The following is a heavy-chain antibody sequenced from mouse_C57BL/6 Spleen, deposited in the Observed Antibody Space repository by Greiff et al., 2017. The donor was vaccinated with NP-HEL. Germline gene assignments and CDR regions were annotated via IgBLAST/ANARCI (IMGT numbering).Heavy chain of an antibody. CDR2: IDPEDGET. D-gene: IGHD2-4*01. V-gene: IGHV14-2*01. J-gene: IGHJ4*01. CDR1: GFNIKDYY. CDR3: ARSPNYDYDRYAMDY. Sequence: VQLQQPGAELVKPGASVKLSCTASGFNIKDYYMHWVKQRTEQGLEWIGRIDPEDGETKYAPKFQGKATITADTSSNTAYLPLSSLTSEDTAVYYCARSPNYDYDRYAMDYWGQGTSVTVSS.